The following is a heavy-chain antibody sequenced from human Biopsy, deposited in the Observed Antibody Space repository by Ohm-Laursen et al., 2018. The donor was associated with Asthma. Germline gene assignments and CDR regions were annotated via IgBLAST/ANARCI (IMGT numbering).Heavy chain of an antibody. J-gene: IGHJ6*02. CDR3: ARKIAARGAMDV. V-gene: IGHV3-33*08. CDR2: IWNDGSNK. Sequence: SLRLSCTAFGFTFRSYAMHWVRQAPGKGLEWVALIWNDGSNKNYADSVKGRFTVSRDNSKNTLYLQMNSLRAEDTAVYYCARKIAARGAMDVWGQGTTVTVSS. D-gene: IGHD6-6*01. CDR1: GFTFRSYA.